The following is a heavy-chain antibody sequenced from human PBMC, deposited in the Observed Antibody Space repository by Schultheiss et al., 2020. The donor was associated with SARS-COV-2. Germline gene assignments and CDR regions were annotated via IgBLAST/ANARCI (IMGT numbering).Heavy chain of an antibody. J-gene: IGHJ4*02. CDR3: ARNVGATRIMDY. CDR2: ISTDSGDT. V-gene: IGHV1-3*04. Sequence: ASVKVSCKASGYTFTTHALHWVRQAPGQGLEWIGWISTDSGDTKSSAKLQDRLTMTRDTAATTAYMELRSLRSDDTAVYYCARNVGATRIMDYWGQGTLVTVSS. D-gene: IGHD1-26*01. CDR1: GYTFTTHA.